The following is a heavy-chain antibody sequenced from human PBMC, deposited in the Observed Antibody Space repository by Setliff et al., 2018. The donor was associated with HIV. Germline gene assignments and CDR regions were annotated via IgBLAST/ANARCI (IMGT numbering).Heavy chain of an antibody. Sequence: PSETLSLTCAVFGGSFSDFYWRWIHQPPGKGLEWIGEISDSGSTVYNPSLKSRVTMSVDASKNLLSLNLNSVTAADTAVYYCARGVLRSRRRWFDPWGQGTLVTVSS. V-gene: IGHV4-34*01. CDR2: ISDSGST. D-gene: IGHD1-26*01. CDR3: ARGVLRSRRRWFDP. CDR1: GGSFSDFY. J-gene: IGHJ5*02.